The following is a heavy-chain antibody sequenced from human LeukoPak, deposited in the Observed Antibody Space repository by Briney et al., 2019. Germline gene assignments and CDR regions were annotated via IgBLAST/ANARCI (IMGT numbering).Heavy chain of an antibody. CDR2: ISSDGNKK. D-gene: IGHD5-12*01. CDR3: ARPPKYSSLLLPIAC. CDR1: ALTFSGYP. V-gene: IGHV3-30*04. J-gene: IGHJ4*02. Sequence: GGPLRFSGAASALTFSGYPLHRSRKAPGPGQERVEVISSDGNKKYYADSVTGRFTISRDNSKHTLYLHMNSLTGEDTAMYYCARPPKYSSLLLPIACRGPGTLGTLSS.